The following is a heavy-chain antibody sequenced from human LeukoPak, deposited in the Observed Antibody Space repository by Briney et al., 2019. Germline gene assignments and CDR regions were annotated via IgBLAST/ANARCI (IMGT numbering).Heavy chain of an antibody. J-gene: IGHJ4*02. CDR1: GYTFIKYA. Sequence: GASVKVSCKASGYTFIKYAVNWVRQAPGQGLEFMGWINTGTGNPTYAQGFTGRFVFSLDTSVSTAYLQISTLKPEDTAVYYCASFGAYSFDYWGQGTLVTVSS. CDR3: ASFGAYSFDY. D-gene: IGHD2-21*01. CDR2: INTGTGNP. V-gene: IGHV7-4-1*02.